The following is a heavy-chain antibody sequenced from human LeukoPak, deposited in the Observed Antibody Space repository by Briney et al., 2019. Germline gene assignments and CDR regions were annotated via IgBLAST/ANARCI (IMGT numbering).Heavy chain of an antibody. J-gene: IGHJ5*02. CDR2: IYPGDSDT. CDR3: ARYYSSGWYGMINWFDP. Sequence: KVSCKGSGYSFTSYWIGWVRQMPGKGLEWMGIIYPGDSDTRYSPSFQGQVTISADKSISTAYLQWGSLKASDTAMYYCARYYSSGWYGMINWFDPWGQGTLVTVSS. D-gene: IGHD6-19*01. CDR1: GYSFTSYW. V-gene: IGHV5-51*01.